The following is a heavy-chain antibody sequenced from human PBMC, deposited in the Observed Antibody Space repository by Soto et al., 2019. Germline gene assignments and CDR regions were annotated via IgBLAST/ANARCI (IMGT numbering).Heavy chain of an antibody. V-gene: IGHV3-23*01. J-gene: IGHJ4*02. D-gene: IGHD3-22*01. CDR1: AFTFNNYA. CDR3: AKSRYSDSSGDFYDY. Sequence: EVQLLESGGGLVQPGGSLSLSCAASAFTFNNYAMSWVRQAPGKGLEWVSGIGGSGRTTYYADSVKGRFTISRDNSNNTLFLQMNSLRAEDKAVYYCAKSRYSDSSGDFYDYCGQGPLVPVSS. CDR2: IGGSGRTT.